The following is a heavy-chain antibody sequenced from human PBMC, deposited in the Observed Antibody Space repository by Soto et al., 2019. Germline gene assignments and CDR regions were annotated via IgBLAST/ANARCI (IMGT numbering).Heavy chain of an antibody. Sequence: PGGSLRLSCAASGFTFSSYWMSWVRQAPGKGLEWVANIKQDGSEKYYVDSVKGRFTISRDNAKNSLYLQMNSLRAEGTAAYYCARGKGKSTLLVVPIYGMDVWGQGTTVTVSS. CDR1: GFTFSSYW. CDR3: ARGKGKSTLLVVPIYGMDV. CDR2: IKQDGSEK. V-gene: IGHV3-7*01. J-gene: IGHJ6*02. D-gene: IGHD2-15*01.